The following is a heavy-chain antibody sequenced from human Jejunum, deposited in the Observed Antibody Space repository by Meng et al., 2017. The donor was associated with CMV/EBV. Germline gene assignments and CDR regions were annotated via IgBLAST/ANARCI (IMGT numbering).Heavy chain of an antibody. J-gene: IGHJ4*02. CDR1: GYTFSGYY. CDR2: INSNSGGT. D-gene: IGHD2-21*02. V-gene: IGHV1-2*06. Sequence: KASGYTFSGYYVHWVRQAPGQGLQWMGRINSNSGGTYYAQSFQGRVTMTRDTSISTVYMELGGLRSDDTATYYCVSLVTLRQGVSYWGQGTLVTVSS. CDR3: VSLVTLRQGVSY.